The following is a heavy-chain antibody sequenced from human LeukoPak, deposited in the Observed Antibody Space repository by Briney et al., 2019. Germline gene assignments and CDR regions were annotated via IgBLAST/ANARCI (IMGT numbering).Heavy chain of an antibody. D-gene: IGHD6-13*01. CDR2: IYYSGST. V-gene: IGHV4-61*05. CDR3: ARLGSSSWPDYFDY. J-gene: IGHJ4*02. Sequence: SETLSLTCTVSGGSISSSSYYWSWIRQPPGKGLEWIGYIYYSGSTNYNPSLKSRVTISVDTSKNQFSLKLSSVTAADTAVYYCARLGSSSWPDYFDYWGQGTLVTVSS. CDR1: GGSISSSSYY.